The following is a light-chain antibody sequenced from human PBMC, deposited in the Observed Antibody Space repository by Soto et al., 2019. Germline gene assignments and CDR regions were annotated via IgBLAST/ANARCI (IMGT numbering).Light chain of an antibody. Sequence: EIVLTQSPATLSLPPGEGATLSCRASQSVSSYLAWYRQKPGQAPRLLIYDASNRATGIPARFSGSGSGTDFTLTISSLEPEDFAVYYCQQRSNWPRTFGGGTKVDIK. CDR1: QSVSSY. CDR2: DAS. V-gene: IGKV3-11*01. J-gene: IGKJ4*01. CDR3: QQRSNWPRT.